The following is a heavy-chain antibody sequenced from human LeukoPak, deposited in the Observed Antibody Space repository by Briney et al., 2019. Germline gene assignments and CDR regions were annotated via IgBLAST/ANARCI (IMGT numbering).Heavy chain of an antibody. J-gene: IGHJ4*02. CDR1: GYTFTSQG. CDR3: ARGLGAIDY. Sequence: GASVKVSCKASGYTFTSQGISWVRQAPGQGFESMGWNSAYNGKTEYAEKFQGRVTMSTDTSTSTAYLELTSLTSDDTAVYFCARGLGAIDYWGQGTLVTVSS. D-gene: IGHD3-10*01. CDR2: NSAYNGKT. V-gene: IGHV1-18*01.